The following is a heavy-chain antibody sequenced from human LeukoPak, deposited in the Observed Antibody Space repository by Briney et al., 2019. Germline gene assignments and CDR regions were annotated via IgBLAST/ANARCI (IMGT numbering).Heavy chain of an antibody. D-gene: IGHD1-26*01. J-gene: IGHJ6*03. V-gene: IGHV3-23*01. CDR2: ISGSGGST. CDR3: AKFDAEYTGSYSYYYYMDV. Sequence: GGSLRLSCAASGFTFSSYVMSWVRQAPGKGLEWVSTISGSGGSTYYADSVKGHFTISRDYSKNTLYLQLNSLRAEDTAIYYCAKFDAEYTGSYSYYYYMDVWGKGTTVTVSS. CDR1: GFTFSSYV.